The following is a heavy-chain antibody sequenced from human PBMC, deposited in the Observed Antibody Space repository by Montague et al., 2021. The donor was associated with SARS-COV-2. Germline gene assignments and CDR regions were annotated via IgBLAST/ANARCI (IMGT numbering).Heavy chain of an antibody. J-gene: IGHJ6*04. CDR2: IDWDDDK. CDR1: GFSLSTSGMC. V-gene: IGHV2-70*11. CDR3: ARRTYDILTGCDYGMDV. Sequence: PALVKPTQTLTLTCTFSGFSLSTSGMCVSWIRQPPGKALEWLARIDWDDDKYYSTSLKTRLTISKDTSKNQVVLTMTNMDPVDTATYYCARRTYDILTGCDYGMDVWGKGTTVTVSS. D-gene: IGHD3-9*01.